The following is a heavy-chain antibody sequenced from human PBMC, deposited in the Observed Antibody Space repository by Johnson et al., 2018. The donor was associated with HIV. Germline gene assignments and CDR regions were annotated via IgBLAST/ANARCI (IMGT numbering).Heavy chain of an antibody. CDR1: GFTFSSYW. V-gene: IGHV3-7*01. Sequence: MLLVESGGGLVQPGGSLRLSCAASGFTFSSYWMSWVRQAPGKGLEWVANIKQDGREKYYVDSVKGRFTISRDNAKNSLYLQMNSLRAEDTAVYYWARARDYNYGGGFDIWGQGTMVTVSS. CDR2: IKQDGREK. J-gene: IGHJ3*02. CDR3: ARARDYNYGGGFDI. D-gene: IGHD5-24*01.